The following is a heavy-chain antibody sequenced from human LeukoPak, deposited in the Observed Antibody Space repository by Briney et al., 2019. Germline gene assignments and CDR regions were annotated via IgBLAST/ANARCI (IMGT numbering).Heavy chain of an antibody. D-gene: IGHD2-15*01. CDR3: ARGVGGYCSGGSCYPGPNWFDP. J-gene: IGHJ5*02. V-gene: IGHV4-4*07. Sequence: SETLSLTCTVSGGSISSYYWSWIRQPAGKGLEWIGRIYTSGSTNYNPSLKRRATISVDTSKNQCSLKLSSVTAADTAVYYCARGVGGYCSGGSCYPGPNWFDPWGQGTLVTVSS. CDR2: IYTSGST. CDR1: GGSISSYY.